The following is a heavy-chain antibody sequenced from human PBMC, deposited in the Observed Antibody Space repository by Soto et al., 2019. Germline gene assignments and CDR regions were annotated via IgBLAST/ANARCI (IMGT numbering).Heavy chain of an antibody. D-gene: IGHD3-16*01. CDR3: TRASGLDFDF. J-gene: IGHJ4*02. Sequence: LRLSCTTSGFTFGDYALSWVRQAPGKGLEWVGFIRRNAYGGTTDYAASVKGRFTISRDDSKSIAYLQMNSLRTEDTALYYCTRASGLDFDFWGQGTLVTVSS. CDR1: GFTFGDYA. CDR2: IRRNAYGGTT. V-gene: IGHV3-49*04.